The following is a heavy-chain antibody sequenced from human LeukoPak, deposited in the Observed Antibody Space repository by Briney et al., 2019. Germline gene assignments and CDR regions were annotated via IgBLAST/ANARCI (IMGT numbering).Heavy chain of an antibody. D-gene: IGHD2-2*02. CDR3: ARGKYCSSTSCYTGTHFDY. V-gene: IGHV4-34*01. CDR1: GGSFSGYY. CDR2: INHSGST. J-gene: IGHJ4*02. Sequence: SETLSLTCAVYGGSFSGYYWSWIRQPPGKGLEWIGEINHSGSTNYNPSLKSRVTISVDTSKNQFSLKLSSVTAADTAVYYCARGKYCSSTSCYTGTHFDYWGQGTLVTVSS.